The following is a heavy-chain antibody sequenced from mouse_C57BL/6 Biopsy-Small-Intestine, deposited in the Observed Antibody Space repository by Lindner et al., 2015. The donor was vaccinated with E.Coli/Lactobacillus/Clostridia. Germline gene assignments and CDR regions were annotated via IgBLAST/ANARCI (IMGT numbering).Heavy chain of an antibody. CDR3: TRSGNYYGTSRDYFDV. D-gene: IGHD1-1*01. Sequence: VQLQESGPELVKPGASVKISCKASGYAFSSSWMNWVKQGPGKGLEWIGRIYPGDGDTDYNGKFKGKATLTADKSSSTAYMQLSSLTSEDSAAYFCTRSGNYYGTSRDYFDVWGTGTTVTVSS. J-gene: IGHJ1*03. V-gene: IGHV1-82*01. CDR2: IYPGDGDT. CDR1: GYAFSSSW.